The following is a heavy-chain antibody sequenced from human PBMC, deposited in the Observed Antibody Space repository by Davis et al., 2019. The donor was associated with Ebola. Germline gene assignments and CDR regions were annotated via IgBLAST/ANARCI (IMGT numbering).Heavy chain of an antibody. CDR2: ISSSGTVT. V-gene: IGHV3-23*01. Sequence: GESLKISCAASGFTFGDYFMSWIRQAPGKGLEWISSISSSGTVTYYADSVKGRFTISRDSSKNTLDLQMNSLRAEDTALYSCTKGDRDYSSSPFDYWGQGTLVTVSS. CDR1: GFTFGDYF. D-gene: IGHD3-22*01. CDR3: TKGDRDYSSSPFDY. J-gene: IGHJ4*02.